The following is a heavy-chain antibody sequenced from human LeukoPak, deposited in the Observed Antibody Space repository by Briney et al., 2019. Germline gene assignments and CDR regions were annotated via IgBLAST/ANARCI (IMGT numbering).Heavy chain of an antibody. CDR1: GFTFSSYG. V-gene: IGHV3-30*03. CDR2: ISYDGSNK. CDR3: ARAYYYGSGSYPVWFDP. D-gene: IGHD3-10*01. J-gene: IGHJ5*02. Sequence: GRSLRLSCAASGFTFSSYGMHWVRQAPGKGLEWVAVISYDGSNKYYADSVKGRFTISRDNSKNTLYLQMNSLRAEDTAVYYCARAYYYGSGSYPVWFDPWGQGTLVTVSS.